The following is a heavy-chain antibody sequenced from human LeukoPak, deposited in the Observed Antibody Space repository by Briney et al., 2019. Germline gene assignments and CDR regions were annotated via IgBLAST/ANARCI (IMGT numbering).Heavy chain of an antibody. Sequence: QXPGKGLEWVAVISYDGSNKYYADSVKGRFTISRDNSKNTLYLQMNSLRAEDTAVYYCAKANSSGWYSWGQGTLVTVSS. D-gene: IGHD6-19*01. CDR2: ISYDGSNK. CDR3: AKANSSGWYS. V-gene: IGHV3-30*18. J-gene: IGHJ4*02.